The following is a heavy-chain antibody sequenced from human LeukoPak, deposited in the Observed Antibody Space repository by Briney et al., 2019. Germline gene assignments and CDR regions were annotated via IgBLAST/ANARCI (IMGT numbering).Heavy chain of an antibody. CDR1: GGSISSGDYY. CDR2: IYYSGST. CDR3: ARDRGLDYCSSTSCYTNGATFDP. D-gene: IGHD2-2*02. V-gene: IGHV4-30-4*01. Sequence: SQTLSLACTVSGGSISSGDYYWSWIRQPPGKGLERIGYIYYSGSTYYNPSLKSRVTISVDTSKNQFSLKLSSVTAADTAVYYCARDRGLDYCSSTSCYTNGATFDPWGQGTLVTVSS. J-gene: IGHJ5*02.